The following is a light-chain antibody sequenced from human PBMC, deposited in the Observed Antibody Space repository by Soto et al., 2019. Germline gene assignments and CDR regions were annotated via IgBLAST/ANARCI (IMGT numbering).Light chain of an antibody. V-gene: IGLV2-8*01. CDR3: SSYAGSNNLV. CDR1: SSDVGGYNY. CDR2: EVS. J-gene: IGLJ2*01. Sequence: VLTQPPSASGSPGQSVTISCTGTSSDVGGYNYVSWYQQHPGKAPKLMIYEVSKRPSGVPDRFSGSKSGNTASLTVSGLQAEAEADYYCSSYAGSNNLVFGGGTKLTVL.